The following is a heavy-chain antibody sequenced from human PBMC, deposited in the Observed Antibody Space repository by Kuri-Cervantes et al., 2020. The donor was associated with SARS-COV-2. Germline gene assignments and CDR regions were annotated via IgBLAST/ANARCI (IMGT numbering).Heavy chain of an antibody. CDR1: GYTFTSYD. Sequence: ASVKVSCKASGYTFTSYDINWVRQATGQGLEWMGWMNPNSGNTGYAQKFQGRVTMTRNTSISTAYMELSSLRSEDTAVYYCTGGYDSSGYYAYWGQGTLVTVSS. CDR2: MNPNSGNT. V-gene: IGHV1-8*01. D-gene: IGHD3-22*01. CDR3: TGGYDSSGYYAY. J-gene: IGHJ4*02.